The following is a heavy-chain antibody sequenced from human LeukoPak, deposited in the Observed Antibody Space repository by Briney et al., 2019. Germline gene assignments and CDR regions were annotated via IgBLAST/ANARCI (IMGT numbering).Heavy chain of an antibody. CDR3: AKDLRQYYYESSGYYLDY. CDR2: VRYDGSSK. J-gene: IGHJ4*02. D-gene: IGHD3-22*01. Sequence: GGSLRLSCAASGFTFGSYGMHWVRQAPGKGLEWVAFVRYDGSSKYSADSVKGRFTISRDNSKNTLYLQMNSLGAEDTAVYYCAKDLRQYYYESSGYYLDYWGQGTLVTVSS. CDR1: GFTFGSYG. V-gene: IGHV3-30*02.